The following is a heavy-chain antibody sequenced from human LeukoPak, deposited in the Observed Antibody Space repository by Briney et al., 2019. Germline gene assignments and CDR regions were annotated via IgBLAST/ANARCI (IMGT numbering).Heavy chain of an antibody. D-gene: IGHD5-12*01. J-gene: IGHJ3*02. CDR2: INPNSGGT. CDR3: ARQATPLAAFDI. V-gene: IGHV1-2*02. Sequence: ASVKVSCKASGYTFTGYYMHWVRQAPGQGLEWVGWINPNSGGTNYAQKFQGRVTMTRDTSIGTAYMELSRLRSDDTAVYYCARQATPLAAFDIWGQETLVTVSS. CDR1: GYTFTGYY.